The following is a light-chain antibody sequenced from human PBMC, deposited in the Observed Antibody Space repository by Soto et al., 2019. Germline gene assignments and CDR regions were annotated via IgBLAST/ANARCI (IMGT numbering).Light chain of an antibody. CDR2: DVS. CDR3: QQYEGYSPT. Sequence: DIQMTQSPSSLSASVGDRVTITCRASQGIRNDLGWYQQKPGKAPKRLIYDVSRLGSGVPSRFSGTGSGTEFSLTISSLQPDDIATYYCQQYEGYSPTFGQGTKVDI. CDR1: QGIRND. J-gene: IGKJ1*01. V-gene: IGKV1-17*01.